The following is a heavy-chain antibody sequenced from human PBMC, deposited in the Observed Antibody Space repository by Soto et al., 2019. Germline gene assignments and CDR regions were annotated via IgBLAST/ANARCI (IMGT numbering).Heavy chain of an antibody. CDR3: ARKYCSGGSCYGWSSWFDS. CDR1: GDSINNYY. CDR2: IYYSGST. J-gene: IGHJ5*01. V-gene: IGHV4-59*08. D-gene: IGHD2-15*01. Sequence: PSETLSLTCTVSGDSINNYYWNWIRQPPWKGLEWIGYIYYSGSTSYNPSLKSRVTISVDTSKNQFSLKLSSVTAADTAVYYCARKYCSGGSCYGWSSWFDSWGEGILVTVSS.